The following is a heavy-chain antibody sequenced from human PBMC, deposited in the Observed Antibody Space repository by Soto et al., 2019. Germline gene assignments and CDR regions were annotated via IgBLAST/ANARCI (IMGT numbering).Heavy chain of an antibody. J-gene: IGHJ4*02. CDR3: AESSTERGLSY. D-gene: IGHD3-16*02. CDR1: GFPFSIYW. V-gene: IGHV3-74*01. CDR2: INGDGTTT. Sequence: GGSLRLSCAASGFPFSIYWMHWVRQDPGKGLVWVSRINGDGTTTRYADSVKGRFTISRDNAKNTVYLQMNSLRAEDTAMYYCAESSTERGLSYWGRGTLVTXSS.